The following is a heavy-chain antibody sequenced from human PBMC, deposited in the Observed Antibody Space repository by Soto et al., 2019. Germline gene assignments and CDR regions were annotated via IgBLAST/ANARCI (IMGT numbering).Heavy chain of an antibody. J-gene: IGHJ4*02. Sequence: QVQLVQSGAEVKKPGASVKVSCEASGYTFIDYYMHWVRQATGQGFEWMGRISPKSGGTNYARKFQGRVTMTWDTSLNTAYMELSSLMSEDTAVYYCARPPGYISDWYYFDLWGQGTLVTVSS. CDR3: ARPPGYISDWYYFDL. CDR1: GYTFIDYY. V-gene: IGHV1-2*02. D-gene: IGHD6-19*01. CDR2: ISPKSGGT.